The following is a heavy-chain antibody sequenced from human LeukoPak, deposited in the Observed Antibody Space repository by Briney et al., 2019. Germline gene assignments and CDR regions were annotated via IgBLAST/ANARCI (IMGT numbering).Heavy chain of an antibody. V-gene: IGHV4-4*02. CDR3: ARASTYLCSSTSCYRLDY. J-gene: IGHJ4*02. CDR1: GGSISSSNW. Sequence: ASETLSLTCAVSGGSISSSNWWRWVRQPQGKGLEWIGEIYHSGSTNYNPSLKSRVTISVDKSKNQFSLKLSSVTAADTAVYYCARASTYLCSSTSCYRLDYWGQGTLVTVSS. CDR2: IYHSGST. D-gene: IGHD2-2*01.